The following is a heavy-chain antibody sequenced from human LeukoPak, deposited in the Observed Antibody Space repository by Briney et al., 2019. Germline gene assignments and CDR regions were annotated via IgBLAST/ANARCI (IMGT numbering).Heavy chain of an antibody. D-gene: IGHD6-13*01. V-gene: IGHV3-23*01. CDR2: ISGSGGST. Sequence: RSGGSLRLPCAASGFTFSSYAMSWVRQAPGKGLEWVSAISGSGGSTYYADSVKGRFTISRDNSKNTLYLQMNSLRAEDTAVYYCAKDFLPRRIAAAGTSSAEYFQHWGQGTLVTVSS. J-gene: IGHJ1*01. CDR1: GFTFSSYA. CDR3: AKDFLPRRIAAAGTSSAEYFQH.